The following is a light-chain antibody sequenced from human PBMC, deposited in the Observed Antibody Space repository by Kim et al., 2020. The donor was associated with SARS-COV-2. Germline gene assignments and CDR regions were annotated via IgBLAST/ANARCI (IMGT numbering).Light chain of an antibody. Sequence: SVALGQTATIPCGGNNIEDKNVHWYHQRPGQAPVLVMYRDKKRPSGIPELLSGSNSGNTATLTISRVEAGDEGAYYCQVWDSRTVVFGGGTKLAVL. CDR3: QVWDSRTVV. CDR1: NIEDKN. V-gene: IGLV3-9*01. J-gene: IGLJ2*01. CDR2: RDK.